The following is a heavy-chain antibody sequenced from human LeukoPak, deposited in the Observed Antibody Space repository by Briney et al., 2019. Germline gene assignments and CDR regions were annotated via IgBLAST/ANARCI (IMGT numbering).Heavy chain of an antibody. CDR2: IYTSGST. V-gene: IGHV4-61*02. CDR3: AREAERICSGGNCYSGNLVDC. Sequence: PSQTLSLTCTVSGGSISSGSYYWSWIRQPAGKGLEWIGRIYTSGSTNYNPSLKSRVTISVDTSKNQFSLKLSSVTAADTAVYYCAREAERICSGGNCYSGNLVDCWGQGTLVTVSS. J-gene: IGHJ4*02. D-gene: IGHD2-15*01. CDR1: GGSISSGSYY.